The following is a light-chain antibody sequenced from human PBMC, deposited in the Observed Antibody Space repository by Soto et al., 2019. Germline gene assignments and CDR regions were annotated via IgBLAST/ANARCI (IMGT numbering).Light chain of an antibody. V-gene: IGKV3-11*01. CDR2: DAS. Sequence: EIVLTQSPATLSLSPGERATLSCRASQGVSNYLAWYQQKPGQAPRLLIYDASNRATGIPARFSGSGSGADFTLTISSLEPEDFAVYYCQQRSNWPSWTFGQGTKVEIK. CDR3: QQRSNWPSWT. J-gene: IGKJ1*01. CDR1: QGVSNY.